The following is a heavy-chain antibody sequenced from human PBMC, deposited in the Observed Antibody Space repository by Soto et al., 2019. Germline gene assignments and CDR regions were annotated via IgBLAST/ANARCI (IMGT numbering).Heavy chain of an antibody. CDR1: GFTFSSYW. V-gene: IGHV3-7*04. J-gene: IGHJ3*02. Sequence: GGSLRLSCAASGFTFSSYWMNWVRQAPGKGLEWVANIKQDGSQKWYVDSVKGRFTISRDNAKNSLYLQMNSLRAEDTAVYYCARGDYFDSSGPFSDAFDIWGQGTMVTVSS. CDR3: ARGDYFDSSGPFSDAFDI. CDR2: IKQDGSQK. D-gene: IGHD3-22*01.